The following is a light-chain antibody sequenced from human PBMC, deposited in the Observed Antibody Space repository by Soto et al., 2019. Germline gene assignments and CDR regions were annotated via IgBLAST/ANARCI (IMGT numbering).Light chain of an antibody. Sequence: EIVMTQSPATLSVSPGERATLSCRASHSVSSNLAWHQQKPGQAPRLLIYGASTRATGFPARFSGSGSGTEFTLTISSLQSEDFAVYYCQQYNNWPPANTFGQGTKLEIK. CDR3: QQYNNWPPANT. CDR2: GAS. V-gene: IGKV3-15*01. J-gene: IGKJ2*01. CDR1: HSVSSN.